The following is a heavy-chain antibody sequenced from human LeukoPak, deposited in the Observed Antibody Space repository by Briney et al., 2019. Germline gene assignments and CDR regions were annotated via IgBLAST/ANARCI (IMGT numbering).Heavy chain of an antibody. D-gene: IGHD4-17*01. CDR2: INHSGST. CDR3: ARATVTTDDAFDI. V-gene: IGHV4-34*01. J-gene: IGHJ3*02. Sequence: SETLSLTCAVYGGSFSGYYWSWIRQPPGKGLEWIGEINHSGSTNYNPSLKSRVTISVDTSKNQFSLKLSSVTAADTAVYYCARATVTTDDAFDIWGQGTMVTVSS. CDR1: GGSFSGYY.